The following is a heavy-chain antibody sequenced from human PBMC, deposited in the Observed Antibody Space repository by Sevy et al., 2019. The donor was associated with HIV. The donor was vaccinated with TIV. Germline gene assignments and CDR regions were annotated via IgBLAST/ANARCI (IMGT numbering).Heavy chain of an antibody. J-gene: IGHJ5*02. V-gene: IGHV1-3*01. CDR1: GYTFSNSA. CDR2: IDVGNGDT. CDR3: ARDPRGINVWWFDP. Sequence: ATVKVSCKASGYTFSNSAIHWVRQAPGQRLEWMGWIDVGNGDTKYAHHFQGRVTITRDTSASTAYMELNSLRCEHTAMYFCARDPRGINVWWFDPWGQGTTVTVSS. D-gene: IGHD3-16*01.